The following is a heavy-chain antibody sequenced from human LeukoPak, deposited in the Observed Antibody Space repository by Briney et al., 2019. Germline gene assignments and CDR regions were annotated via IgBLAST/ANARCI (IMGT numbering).Heavy chain of an antibody. V-gene: IGHV3-23*01. CDR2: ISGSGTNT. Sequence: GGSLRLSCVASGFIFNKYAMSWVRQAPGKGLEWVSVISGSGTNTYYAGSVKGRFTISRDNSKNTLYLQMNSLRAEDTAVYYCAREGRSSSWHSYFDYWGQGTLVTVSS. CDR3: AREGRSSSWHSYFDY. D-gene: IGHD6-13*01. CDR1: GFIFNKYA. J-gene: IGHJ4*02.